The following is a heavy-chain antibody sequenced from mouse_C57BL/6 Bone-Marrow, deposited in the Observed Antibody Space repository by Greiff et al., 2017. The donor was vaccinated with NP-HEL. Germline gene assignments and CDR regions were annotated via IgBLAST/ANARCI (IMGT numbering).Heavy chain of an antibody. D-gene: IGHD1-1*01. CDR1: GYTFTSYW. CDR3: ARRAFYYYGSTYYFDY. V-gene: IGHV1-69*01. J-gene: IGHJ2*01. CDR2: IDPSDSYT. Sequence: VQLQQPGAELVMPGASVKLSCKASGYTFTSYWMHWVKQRPGQGLEWIGEIDPSDSYTNYNQKFKGKSTLTVDKSSSTAYMQLSSLTSEDSAVYYCARRAFYYYGSTYYFDYWGQGTTLTVSS.